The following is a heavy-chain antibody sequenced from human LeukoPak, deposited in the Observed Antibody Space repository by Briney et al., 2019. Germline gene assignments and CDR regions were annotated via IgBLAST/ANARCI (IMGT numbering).Heavy chain of an antibody. CDR3: ARDLFMSTRAIPQLRLFDP. CDR1: GFSFTNYA. D-gene: IGHD2-21*01. V-gene: IGHV3-23*01. CDR2: LRGGGET. Sequence: GSLRLSCAASGFSFTNYAMSWVRQAPARGPEWVSSLRGGGETFYADSVKGRFTISRDNAKNSLYLQMNSLRAEDTAVYYCARDLFMSTRAIPQLRLFDPWGQGTLVTVSS. J-gene: IGHJ5*02.